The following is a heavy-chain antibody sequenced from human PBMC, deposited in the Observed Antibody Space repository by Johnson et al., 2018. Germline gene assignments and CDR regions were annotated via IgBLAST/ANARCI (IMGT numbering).Heavy chain of an antibody. CDR3: AKVGGNLGNAHTPFMTYSYYMDV. Sequence: VQLVESGGGLVQPGGSLRLSCAASGFTFSSYAMSWVRQAPGKGLEWVSAISGSGGSTYYADSVKGRFTISRDSSKNTLYLQMNSLRAEDTAVNYCAKVGGNLGNAHTPFMTYSYYMDVWGKGTTVTVS. CDR1: GFTFSSYA. CDR2: ISGSGGST. J-gene: IGHJ6*03. V-gene: IGHV3-23*04. D-gene: IGHD7-27*01.